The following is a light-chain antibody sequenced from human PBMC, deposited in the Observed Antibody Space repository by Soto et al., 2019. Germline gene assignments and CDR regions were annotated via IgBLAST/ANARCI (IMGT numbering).Light chain of an antibody. CDR2: DVR. CDR1: SSDVGGYNY. Sequence: QSALTEPASVSGSPGQSITISCTGTSSDVGGYNYVSWYQQHPGKAPKLMIYDVRNRPSGVSNLFSGSKSGNTASLTISGLQAEDEADYYCSSYTSSSTPVFGTGTKVTGL. CDR3: SSYTSSSTPV. J-gene: IGLJ1*01. V-gene: IGLV2-14*01.